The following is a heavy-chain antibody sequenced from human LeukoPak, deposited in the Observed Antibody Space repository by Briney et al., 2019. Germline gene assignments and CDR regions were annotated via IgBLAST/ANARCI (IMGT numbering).Heavy chain of an antibody. D-gene: IGHD4-17*01. Sequence: GGSLRLSCAASGFTFDDYGMSWVRQAPGKGLEWVSAINWNGGSTGYAGSVKGRFTISRDNAKNSLYLQMNSLRAEDTALYYCARVPKNDYGDYGWFDPWGQGTLVTVSS. CDR1: GFTFDDYG. J-gene: IGHJ5*02. CDR2: INWNGGST. CDR3: ARVPKNDYGDYGWFDP. V-gene: IGHV3-20*04.